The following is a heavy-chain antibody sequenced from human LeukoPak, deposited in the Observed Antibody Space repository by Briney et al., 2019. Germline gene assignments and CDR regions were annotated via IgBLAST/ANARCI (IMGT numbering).Heavy chain of an antibody. Sequence: ASVKVSCKASGYTFIGYYMHWVRQAPGQGLEWVGRINPNSGGTNYAQKFQGRVTMTRDTSISTAYMELSRLRSDDTAVYYCAREGYCSGGSCHERFDYWGQGTPVTVSS. J-gene: IGHJ4*02. V-gene: IGHV1-2*06. CDR2: INPNSGGT. CDR1: GYTFIGYY. CDR3: AREGYCSGGSCHERFDY. D-gene: IGHD2-15*01.